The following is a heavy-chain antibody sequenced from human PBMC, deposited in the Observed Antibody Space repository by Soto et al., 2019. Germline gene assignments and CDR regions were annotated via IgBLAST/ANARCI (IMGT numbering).Heavy chain of an antibody. D-gene: IGHD6-6*01. CDR2: ISAYNGNT. Sequence: QVQLVQSRVEVKKPGASMQVSCKASGYTFTSYGISWVRQTPGQGLEWMGWISAYNGNTNYAQKLQGRVTMTTDTSTSTANIEVRSLRSDDTGVYYCARRTPPYSSSPEHEDYWGKGTLVTVSS. V-gene: IGHV1-18*01. CDR1: GYTFTSYG. J-gene: IGHJ4*02. CDR3: ARRTPPYSSSPEHEDY.